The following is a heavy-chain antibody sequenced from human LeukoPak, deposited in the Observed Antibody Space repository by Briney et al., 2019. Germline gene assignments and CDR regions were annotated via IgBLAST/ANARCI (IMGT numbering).Heavy chain of an antibody. V-gene: IGHV3-7*04. CDR2: INQDGSEK. CDR3: ARNYD. Sequence: GGSLRLSCAASGFTFSSNWMTWVRQAPGKGLEWVANINQDGSEKYYVDSVKGRFTISRDNAKNSLFLQMDSLRAEDTAVYYCARNYDWGQGTLVTVSS. D-gene: IGHD3-16*01. J-gene: IGHJ4*02. CDR1: GFTFSSNW.